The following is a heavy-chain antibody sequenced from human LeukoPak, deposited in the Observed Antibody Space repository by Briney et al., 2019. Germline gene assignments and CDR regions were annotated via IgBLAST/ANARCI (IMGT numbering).Heavy chain of an antibody. CDR1: GFTFSSYS. J-gene: IGHJ5*02. CDR3: AKDDGTDFWSGYSNWFDP. V-gene: IGHV3-23*01. CDR2: ISGSGGST. Sequence: GGSLRLSCAASGFTFSSYSMNWVRQAPGKGLEGVSAISGSGGSTYYADSVKGRFTISRDNSKNTLYLQMNSLRAEDTAVYYCAKDDGTDFWSGYSNWFDPWGQGTLVTVSS. D-gene: IGHD3-3*01.